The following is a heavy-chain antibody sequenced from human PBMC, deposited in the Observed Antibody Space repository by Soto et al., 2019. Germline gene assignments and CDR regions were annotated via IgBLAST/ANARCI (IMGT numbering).Heavy chain of an antibody. J-gene: IGHJ4*02. D-gene: IGHD1-26*01. CDR1: GFTFSSYA. Sequence: EVQLLESGGGLVQPGGSLRLSCAASGFTFSSYAMSWVRQAPGKGLEWVSAISGSGGSTYYADSVKGRFTISRDNSTNTLYRQMNSLRAEDTAVYYCAKAKWELPPRRIDYWGQGTLVTVSS. V-gene: IGHV3-23*01. CDR2: ISGSGGST. CDR3: AKAKWELPPRRIDY.